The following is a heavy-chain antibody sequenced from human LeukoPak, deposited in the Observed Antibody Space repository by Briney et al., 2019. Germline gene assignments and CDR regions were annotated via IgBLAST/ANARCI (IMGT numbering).Heavy chain of an antibody. D-gene: IGHD3-3*01. V-gene: IGHV3-30*02. CDR2: IRYDGSNK. Sequence: PGGSLRLSCAASGFTFSSYGMHWVRQAPGKGLEWVAFIRYDGSNKYYADSVKGRFTISRDNSKNTLYLQMNSLRAEDTAVYYCASTIFGVVTPGYWGQGTLVTVSS. J-gene: IGHJ4*02. CDR1: GFTFSSYG. CDR3: ASTIFGVVTPGY.